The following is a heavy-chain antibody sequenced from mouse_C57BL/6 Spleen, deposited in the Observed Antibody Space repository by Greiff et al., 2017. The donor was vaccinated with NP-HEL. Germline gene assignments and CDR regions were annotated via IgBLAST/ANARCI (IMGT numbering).Heavy chain of an antibody. Sequence: QVQLQQPGAELVKPGASVKLSCKASGYTFTSYWMQWVKQRPGQGLEWIGEIDPSDSYTNYNQKFKGKATLTVDTSSSTAYMQLSSLTSEDSAVYYCAREGIYYYGSSYAWFAYWGQGTLVTVSA. J-gene: IGHJ3*01. CDR1: GYTFTSYW. V-gene: IGHV1-50*01. CDR3: AREGIYYYGSSYAWFAY. CDR2: IDPSDSYT. D-gene: IGHD1-1*01.